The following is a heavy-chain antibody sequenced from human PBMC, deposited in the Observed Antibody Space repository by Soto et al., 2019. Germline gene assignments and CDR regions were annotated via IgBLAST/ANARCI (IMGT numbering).Heavy chain of an antibody. CDR3: ARSSNYAYYYYGMDV. Sequence: GASVKVSCKASGYTFTSYGISWVRQAPGQGLEWMGWINPNSGSTNYAQKFQGWVTMTRDTSISTAYMELSRLRSDDTAVYYCARSSNYAYYYYGMDVWGQGTTVTVSS. CDR2: INPNSGST. D-gene: IGHD4-4*01. CDR1: GYTFTSYG. J-gene: IGHJ6*02. V-gene: IGHV1-2*04.